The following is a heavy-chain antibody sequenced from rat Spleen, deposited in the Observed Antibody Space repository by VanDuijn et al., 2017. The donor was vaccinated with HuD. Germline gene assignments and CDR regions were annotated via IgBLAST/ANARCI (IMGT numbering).Heavy chain of an antibody. CDR3: ARRHYGYTDYFDY. J-gene: IGHJ2*01. CDR1: GFTFSSFA. Sequence: EVQLVESGGGLVQPGRSLKLSCAASGFTFSSFAMAWVRQTPKKGLEWVAAITSGGSNAYYPDSVKGRFTISRDNAKNTLYLQMDSLRSEDTATYYCARRHYGYTDYFDYWGQGVMVTVSS. V-gene: IGHV5S13*01. CDR2: ITSGGSNA. D-gene: IGHD1-9*01.